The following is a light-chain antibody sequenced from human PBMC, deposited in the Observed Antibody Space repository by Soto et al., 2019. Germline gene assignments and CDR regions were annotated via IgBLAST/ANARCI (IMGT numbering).Light chain of an antibody. Sequence: EIVLTQSPGTLSLSPGERATLSCRASQSVSSSYLAWYQQRPGQAPRLLIYDASSRATGIPDRFSGSGSGTDFTLTISRLETEDCAVYYCQQYGSSPSTFGQGTKVEIK. J-gene: IGKJ1*01. CDR3: QQYGSSPST. CDR1: QSVSSSY. CDR2: DAS. V-gene: IGKV3-20*01.